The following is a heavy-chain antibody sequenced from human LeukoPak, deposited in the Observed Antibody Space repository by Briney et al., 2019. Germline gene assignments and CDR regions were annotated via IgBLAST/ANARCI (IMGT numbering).Heavy chain of an antibody. CDR2: INPNSGGT. J-gene: IGHJ4*02. CDR1: GYTFTGYY. D-gene: IGHD3-9*01. Sequence: ASVKVSCKASGYTFTGYYMHWVRQAPGQGLEWMGWINPNSGGTNYAQKLQGRVTMTTDTSTSTAYMELRSLRSDDTAVYYCARRYYDVLTGWMYYFDYWGQGTLVTVSS. V-gene: IGHV1-2*02. CDR3: ARRYYDVLTGWMYYFDY.